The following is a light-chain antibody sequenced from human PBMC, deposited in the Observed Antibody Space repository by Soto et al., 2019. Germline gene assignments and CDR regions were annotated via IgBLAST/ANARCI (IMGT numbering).Light chain of an antibody. CDR3: SSFTTKSTLI. CDR2: EVS. Sequence: QSVLTQPASVSGSPGQSITISCAGTMRDVGAYNLVSWYQQHPGRVPQLIIYEVSNRPSGISFRFSGSKSGNTASLTISGLQAEDEADYYFSSFTTKSTLIFGGGTKLTVL. CDR1: MRDVGAYNL. J-gene: IGLJ2*01. V-gene: IGLV2-14*01.